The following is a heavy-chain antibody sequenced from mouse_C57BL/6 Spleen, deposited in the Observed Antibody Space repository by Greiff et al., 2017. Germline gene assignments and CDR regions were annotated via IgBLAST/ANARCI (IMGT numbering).Heavy chain of an antibody. J-gene: IGHJ4*01. CDR2: IYPGDGDT. D-gene: IGHD1-1*01. CDR1: GYAFSSSW. CDR3: ARVYYGSSPYYYAMDY. V-gene: IGHV1-82*01. Sequence: QVQLQQSGPELVKPGASVKISCKASGYAFSSSWMNWVKQRPGKGLEWIGRIYPGDGDTNYNGKFKGKATLTADKSSSTAYMQLSSLTSEDSAVYFCARVYYGSSPYYYAMDYWGQGTSVTVSS.